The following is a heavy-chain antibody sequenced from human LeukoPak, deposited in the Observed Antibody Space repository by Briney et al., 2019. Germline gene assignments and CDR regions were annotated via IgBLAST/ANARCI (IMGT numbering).Heavy chain of an antibody. D-gene: IGHD5-18*01. J-gene: IGHJ4*02. V-gene: IGHV4-59*02. CDR2: VYYSGTT. CDR1: GGSVNNYY. Sequence: SETLSLTCTVSGGSVNNYYWSWIRQPPGKGLEWIGYVYYSGTTNYKPSLKSRVTISVDTSKNQFSLKLSSVTAADTAVYYCASDVDTAMAFDYWGQGTLVTVSS. CDR3: ASDVDTAMAFDY.